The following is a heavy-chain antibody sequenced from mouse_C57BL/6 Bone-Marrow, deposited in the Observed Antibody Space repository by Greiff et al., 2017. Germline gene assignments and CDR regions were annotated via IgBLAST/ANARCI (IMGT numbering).Heavy chain of an antibody. V-gene: IGHV1-42*01. J-gene: IGHJ3*01. CDR1: GYSFTGYY. D-gene: IGHD2-1*01. Sequence: EVQLQQSGPELVKPGASVKISCKASGYSFTGYYMNWVKQSPEKSLEWIGEINPSTGGTTYNQKFKAKATLTVDKSSSTAYMQLKSLTSEDSAVYYCARPLFDYGNPLAYWGQGTLVTVSA. CDR2: INPSTGGT. CDR3: ARPLFDYGNPLAY.